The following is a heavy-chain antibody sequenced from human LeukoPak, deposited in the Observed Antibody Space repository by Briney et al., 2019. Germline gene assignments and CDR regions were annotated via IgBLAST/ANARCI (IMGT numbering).Heavy chain of an antibody. V-gene: IGHV3-7*01. CDR1: GLIVSSNY. CDR3: ARDLAGHYYGSGSSFDY. CDR2: IREDGSEK. Sequence: PGGSLRLSCAASGLIVSSNYMSWVRQAPGKGLEWVANIREDGSEKYYVDSVKGQFTISRDNAKNSLFLQMDSLRAEDTAVYYCARDLAGHYYGSGSSFDYWGQGTLVTVSS. J-gene: IGHJ4*02. D-gene: IGHD3-10*01.